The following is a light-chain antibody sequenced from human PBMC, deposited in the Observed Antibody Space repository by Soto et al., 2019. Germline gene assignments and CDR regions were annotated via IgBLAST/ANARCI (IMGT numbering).Light chain of an antibody. Sequence: IGLTQSPGTLSLSPGERVTLSCRASQSVTSNYLAWYQQKPGQAPRLLIFGASSRATGIPARFTAGGSGTEFTLTISSLQSDDLAVYYCQQYDKWPRTFGQGTKVDIK. J-gene: IGKJ1*01. CDR3: QQYDKWPRT. CDR2: GAS. V-gene: IGKV3-20*01. CDR1: QSVTSNY.